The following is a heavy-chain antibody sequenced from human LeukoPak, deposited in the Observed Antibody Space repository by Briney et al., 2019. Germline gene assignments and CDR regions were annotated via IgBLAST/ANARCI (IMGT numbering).Heavy chain of an antibody. D-gene: IGHD2-2*01. CDR1: GYSFTSYW. V-gene: IGHV5-51*01. CDR2: IYPGDSDT. CDR3: ARQRLSRTGYCSSTSCYSYFDY. J-gene: IGHJ4*02. Sequence: GESLKIPCKGSGYSFTSYWIGWVRQMPGKGLEWMGIIYPGDSDTRYSPSFQGQVTISADKSISTAYLQWSSLKASDTAMYYCARQRLSRTGYCSSTSCYSYFDYWGQGTLVTVSS.